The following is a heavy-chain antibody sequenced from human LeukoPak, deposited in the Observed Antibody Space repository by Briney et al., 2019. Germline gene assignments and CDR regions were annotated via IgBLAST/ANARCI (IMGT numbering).Heavy chain of an antibody. CDR2: ISYDGSNK. D-gene: IGHD6-19*01. Sequence: GGSLRLSCAASGFTFSSYGMHWVRQAPGKGLEWVAVISYDGSNKYYADSVKGRFTISRDNSKNTLYLQMNSLRAEDTAVYYCAKVSAVAGLFDYWGQGTLVTVSS. CDR3: AKVSAVAGLFDY. V-gene: IGHV3-30*18. J-gene: IGHJ4*02. CDR1: GFTFSSYG.